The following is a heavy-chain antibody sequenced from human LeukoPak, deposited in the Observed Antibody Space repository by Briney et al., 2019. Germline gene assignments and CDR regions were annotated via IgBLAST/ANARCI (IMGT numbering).Heavy chain of an antibody. CDR2: IYRSGNT. CDR3: ARDPRWLTPDCECVACSVNWFDP. J-gene: IGHJ5*02. CDR1: GYSISSGFL. D-gene: IGHD2-21*01. V-gene: IGHV4-38-2*02. Sequence: SETLSLTCAVSGYSISSGFLWAWIRQPPGKGLEWVGSIYRSGNTYYNPSLKSRITMSVDTSKNQFSLKVTSVTAADTAVYYCARDPRWLTPDCECVACSVNWFDPWGQGTLVTVSS.